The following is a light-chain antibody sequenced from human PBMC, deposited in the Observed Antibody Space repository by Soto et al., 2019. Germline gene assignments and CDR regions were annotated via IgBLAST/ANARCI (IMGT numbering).Light chain of an antibody. J-gene: IGKJ1*01. V-gene: IGKV3-20*01. CDR3: QQYGSSPTWT. CDR1: QSVSSSY. Sequence: EIVLTQSPGTLSLSPGERATLSCRASQSVSSSYLAWYQQKPGQAPRLLIYGASSRATGIPDRFSGSGSGTDFTLTISRLEPEDFAXYYCQQYGSSPTWTFGQGTKVEIK. CDR2: GAS.